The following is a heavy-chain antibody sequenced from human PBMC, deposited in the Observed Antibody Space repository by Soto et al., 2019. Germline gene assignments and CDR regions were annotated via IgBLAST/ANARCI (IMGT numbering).Heavy chain of an antibody. Sequence: QVQLVQSGAAVKKPGASVKVSCKASGYTFTSYYMHWVRQGPGQGLEWMGIINPSGGSTSYAQKFQGRDTIPRDTSTSTVYMELSSLRSEDTAVYYCARAGAVGAMDYWGQGTLVTVSS. CDR2: INPSGGST. D-gene: IGHD1-26*01. V-gene: IGHV1-46*01. J-gene: IGHJ4*02. CDR1: GYTFTSYY. CDR3: ARAGAVGAMDY.